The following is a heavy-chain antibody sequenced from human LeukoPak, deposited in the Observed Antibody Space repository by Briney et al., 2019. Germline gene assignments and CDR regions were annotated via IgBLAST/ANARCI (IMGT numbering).Heavy chain of an antibody. Sequence: GASVKVSCKTSGYTFTGYYMHWMRQAPGQGLEWMGWINLNSGGTNYAQKFQGRVIMTRDTSTSTAYIELNRLRFDDTAVYYCASWAGGNEPIASFDYWGQGTLVTVSS. CDR2: INLNSGGT. CDR3: ASWAGGNEPIASFDY. CDR1: GYTFTGYY. V-gene: IGHV1-2*02. D-gene: IGHD1-14*01. J-gene: IGHJ4*02.